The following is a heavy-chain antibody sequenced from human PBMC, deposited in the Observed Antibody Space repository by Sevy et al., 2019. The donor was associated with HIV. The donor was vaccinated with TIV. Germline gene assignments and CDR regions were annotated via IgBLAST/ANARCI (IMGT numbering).Heavy chain of an antibody. V-gene: IGHV3-15*07. CDR1: GFTLNKAW. J-gene: IGHJ4*02. Sequence: WGSLRLSCAASGFTLNKAWMNWVRQAPGKGLEWVGRIKSETDGGTTDYAEPVKGRFSISRDDSKNTLYLQMNSLKIEDTAVYYCSMEDGYNYFDYWGQGVLVTVSS. CDR2: IKSETDGGTT. D-gene: IGHD5-12*01. CDR3: SMEDGYNYFDY.